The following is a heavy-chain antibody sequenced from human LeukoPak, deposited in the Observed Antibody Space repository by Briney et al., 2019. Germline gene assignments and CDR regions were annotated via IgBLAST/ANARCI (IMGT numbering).Heavy chain of an antibody. Sequence: SETLSLTCTVSGYSISSGYYWGWIRQPPGKGLEWIGSIYHSGSTYYNPSLKSRVTISVDTSKNQFSLKLSSVTAADTAVYYCARGPFGRTTECFDYWGQGTLVTVSS. CDR1: GYSISSGYY. J-gene: IGHJ4*02. CDR3: ARGPFGRTTECFDY. V-gene: IGHV4-38-2*02. D-gene: IGHD3-10*01. CDR2: IYHSGST.